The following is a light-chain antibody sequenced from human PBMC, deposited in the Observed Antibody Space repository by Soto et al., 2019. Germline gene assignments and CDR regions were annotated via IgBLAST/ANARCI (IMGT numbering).Light chain of an antibody. V-gene: IGKV3-15*01. J-gene: IGKJ1*01. CDR1: QSVRSN. CDR2: DAS. CDR3: QQYDNWPRT. Sequence: EKVMTQSPATLSVSPGERATLSCRDSQSVRSNLAWYQQKPGQTPTILIYDASTKANAIASRISGSGSGTEYTLTISSLKSEDFAVYYCQQYDNWPRTFGQGTKVDI.